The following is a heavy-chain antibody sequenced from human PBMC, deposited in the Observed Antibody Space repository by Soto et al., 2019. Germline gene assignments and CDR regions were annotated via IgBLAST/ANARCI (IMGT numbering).Heavy chain of an antibody. CDR2: IYYSGST. V-gene: IGHV4-39*01. CDR1: GGSISSSSYY. J-gene: IGHJ4*02. Sequence: SETLSLTCTVSGGSISSSSYYWGWIRQPPGKGLEWIGSIYYSGSTYYNPSLKSRVTISVDTSKNQFSLKLSSVTAADTAVYYCAVGSMVRGVHPFDYWGQGTLVTVSS. D-gene: IGHD3-10*01. CDR3: AVGSMVRGVHPFDY.